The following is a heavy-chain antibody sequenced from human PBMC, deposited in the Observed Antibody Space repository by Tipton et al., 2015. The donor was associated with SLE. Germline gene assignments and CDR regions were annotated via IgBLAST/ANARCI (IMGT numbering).Heavy chain of an antibody. J-gene: IGHJ6*03. D-gene: IGHD1-26*01. Sequence: QLVQSGPEVKKPGSSVKVSCKASGGTFSSYAISWVRQAPGQGLEWMGWISPFNHNTDYAQKFQGRVTMTTDTSTSATYLELRSLRSDDTAVYYCARVGGSYSYYYMDVWGKGTTVTVSS. V-gene: IGHV1-18*01. CDR1: GGTFSSYA. CDR2: ISPFNHNT. CDR3: ARVGGSYSYYYMDV.